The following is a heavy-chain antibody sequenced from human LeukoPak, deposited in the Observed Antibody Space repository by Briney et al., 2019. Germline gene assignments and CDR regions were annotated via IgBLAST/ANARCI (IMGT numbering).Heavy chain of an antibody. Sequence: GGSLRLSCAASGFTFSSYAMSWVRQAPGKGLEWVSAISGSGGSTYYADSVKGRFTISRDNSKDTLYLQMNSLRAEDTAVYYCAKDHSGGYSYGYDYWGQGTLVTVSS. V-gene: IGHV3-23*01. CDR2: ISGSGGST. CDR1: GFTFSSYA. D-gene: IGHD5-18*01. CDR3: AKDHSGGYSYGYDY. J-gene: IGHJ4*02.